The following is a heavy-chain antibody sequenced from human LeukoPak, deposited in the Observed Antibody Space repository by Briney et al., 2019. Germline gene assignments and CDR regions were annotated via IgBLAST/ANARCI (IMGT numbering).Heavy chain of an antibody. V-gene: IGHV4-34*01. CDR1: GGSFSGYY. D-gene: IGHD3-3*01. CDR3: ARVWREQYEAPFFDP. CDR2: IYHSGST. Sequence: PSETLSLTCAVYGGSFSGYYWTWIRRPPGKGLEWIGYIYHSGSTYYNPSLKSRVTISVDRSKNQFSLKLSSVTAADTAVYYCARVWREQYEAPFFDPWGQGTLVTVSS. J-gene: IGHJ5*02.